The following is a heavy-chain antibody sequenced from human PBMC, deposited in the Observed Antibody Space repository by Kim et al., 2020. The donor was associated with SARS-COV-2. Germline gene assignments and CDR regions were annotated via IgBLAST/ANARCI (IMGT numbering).Heavy chain of an antibody. Sequence: SYSPSSQGQVTISADKSISTAYLQWSSLKASDTAIYYCARHTGTTGAFDIWGQGTMVTVSS. J-gene: IGHJ3*02. V-gene: IGHV5-51*01. CDR3: ARHTGTTGAFDI. D-gene: IGHD1-1*01.